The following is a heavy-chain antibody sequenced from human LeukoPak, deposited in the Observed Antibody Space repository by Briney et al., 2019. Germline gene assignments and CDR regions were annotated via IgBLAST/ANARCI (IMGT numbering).Heavy chain of an antibody. CDR1: GYTFSIYD. V-gene: IGHV1-8*01. D-gene: IGHD4-17*01. Sequence: ASVKVSCKASGYTFSIYDINWVRQAPGQGLEWLACMQPYSGNTDYAQKFQGRVTITADKSTSTAYMELSSLRSEDTAVYYCASLGEYGDYAPPFDYWGQGTLVTVSS. CDR3: ASLGEYGDYAPPFDY. J-gene: IGHJ4*02. CDR2: MQPYSGNT.